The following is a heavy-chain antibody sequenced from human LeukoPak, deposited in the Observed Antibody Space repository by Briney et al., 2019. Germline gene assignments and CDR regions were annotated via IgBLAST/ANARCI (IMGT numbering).Heavy chain of an antibody. J-gene: IGHJ6*03. V-gene: IGHV3-53*01. CDR3: ASESRFGFGDSALYYYYYYMDV. CDR1: GCTVSSIY. CDR2: IYSGGST. D-gene: IGHD3-10*01. Sequence: GGSLRLSCAASGCTVSSIYMSWVRQAPGKGLEWVSVIYSGGSTYYADSVKGRFTISRDNSKNTLYLQMNSLRAEDTAVYYCASESRFGFGDSALYYYYYYMDVLGKGTTVTVSS.